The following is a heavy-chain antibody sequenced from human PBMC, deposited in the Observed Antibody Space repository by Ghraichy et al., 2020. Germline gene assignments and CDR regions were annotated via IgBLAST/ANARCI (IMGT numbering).Heavy chain of an antibody. CDR3: SSFTIFTVVPYPLDY. CDR1: GFTFSNAW. Sequence: GGSLRLSCVVSGFTFSNAWMNWVRQAPGKGLEWVGRIKSKIDGGTTDYATPVKGRFTISRDDSKNTLYLQMSSLKTEDTAVYYCSSFTIFTVVPYPLDYWGQGTLVTVSS. J-gene: IGHJ4*02. CDR2: IKSKIDGGTT. D-gene: IGHD3-3*01. V-gene: IGHV3-15*07.